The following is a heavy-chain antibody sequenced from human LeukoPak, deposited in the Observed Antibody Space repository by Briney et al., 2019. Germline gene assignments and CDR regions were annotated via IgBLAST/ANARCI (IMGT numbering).Heavy chain of an antibody. CDR2: IISNGGST. V-gene: IGHV3-64*01. CDR3: ARESTYSSSWYPYFDY. D-gene: IGHD6-13*01. CDR1: GFTFSSYA. J-gene: IGHJ4*02. Sequence: GGSLRLSCAASGFTFSSYAMHWVRQAPGKGLEYVSAIISNGGSTYYANSVKGRFTISRDNSKNTLYLQMGSLRAEDMAVYYCARESTYSSSWYPYFDYWGQGTLVTVSS.